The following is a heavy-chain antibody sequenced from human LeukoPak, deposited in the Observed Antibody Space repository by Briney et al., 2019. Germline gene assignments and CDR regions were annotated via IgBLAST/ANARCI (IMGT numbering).Heavy chain of an antibody. CDR3: ARGGYYYGFHENWFGP. CDR1: GGSISSYY. CDR2: IYYSGNT. J-gene: IGHJ5*02. V-gene: IGHV4-59*01. D-gene: IGHD3-10*01. Sequence: PSETLSLTCTVSGGSISSYYWSWIRHPPGKGLEWMGYIYYSGNTNYNPSLKSRVTISVDTSKNQFSLKLTSVTAADTAVYYCARGGYYYGFHENWFGPRGQGTLVTVSS.